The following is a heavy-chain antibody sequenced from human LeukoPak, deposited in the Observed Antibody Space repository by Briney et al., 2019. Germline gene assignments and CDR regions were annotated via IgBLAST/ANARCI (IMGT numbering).Heavy chain of an antibody. CDR1: GGSFSGYY. CDR2: INHSGST. D-gene: IGHD4-23*01. CDR3: ARGREYGGNVLVY. V-gene: IGHV4-34*01. Sequence: PSETLSLTCAVYGGSFSGYYWSWIRQPPGKGLEWIGEINHSGSTNYNPSLKSRVTISVDTSKNQFSLKLSSVTAADTAVYYCARGREYGGNVLVYWGQGTLVTVSS. J-gene: IGHJ4*02.